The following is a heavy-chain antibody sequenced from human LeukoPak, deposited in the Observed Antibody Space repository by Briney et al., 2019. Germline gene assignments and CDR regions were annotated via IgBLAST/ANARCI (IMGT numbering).Heavy chain of an antibody. J-gene: IGHJ6*03. CDR1: GFTFSSYA. Sequence: PGGSLRLSCAASGFTFSSYAMSWVRQGPGKGLEWVSAISVSGNTYHADSVKGRFTISRDSYKNTLYLQMNSLRAEDAAVYYCARANGHHQCSADYSSSWYVSLIRDYYYYMDVWGKGTTVTISS. CDR2: ISVSGNT. CDR3: ARANGHHQCSADYSSSWYVSLIRDYYYYMDV. D-gene: IGHD6-13*01. V-gene: IGHV3-23*01.